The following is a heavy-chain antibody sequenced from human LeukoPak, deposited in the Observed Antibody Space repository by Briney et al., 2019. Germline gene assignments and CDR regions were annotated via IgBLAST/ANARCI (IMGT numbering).Heavy chain of an antibody. J-gene: IGHJ4*02. D-gene: IGHD1-26*01. CDR1: GYTFTNYY. Sequence: VASVKVSCKASGYTFTNYYMHWVRQAPGQGLEWMGLIHPSGGSTDYAQKFQGRVTMTGDTSTTTVYMELSSLRSEDTGVYYYARDLDHSGNYHTFDYWGQGTLVTVSS. CDR3: ARDLDHSGNYHTFDY. CDR2: IHPSGGST. V-gene: IGHV1-46*01.